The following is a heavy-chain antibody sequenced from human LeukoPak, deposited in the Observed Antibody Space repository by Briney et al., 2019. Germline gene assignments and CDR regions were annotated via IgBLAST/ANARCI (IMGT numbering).Heavy chain of an antibody. J-gene: IGHJ4*02. CDR3: AKEGAMAAAGYYFDY. V-gene: IGHV3-30*18. D-gene: IGHD6-13*01. Sequence: PGRSLRLSCAASGFTFSSYGMHWVRQAPGKGLEWVTVISYDGSSKYYADSVKGRFTISRDNSKDTLYLQMSSLRTEDTAVYFCAKEGAMAAAGYYFDYGGQGTPVTVSS. CDR1: GFTFSSYG. CDR2: ISYDGSSK.